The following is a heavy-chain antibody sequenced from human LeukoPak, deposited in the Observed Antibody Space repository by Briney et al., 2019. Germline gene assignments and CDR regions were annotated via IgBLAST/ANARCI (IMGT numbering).Heavy chain of an antibody. D-gene: IGHD5-24*01. CDR2: IIPILGVE. V-gene: IGHV1-69*04. J-gene: IGHJ4*02. CDR3: ARDREMATGGFDY. CDR1: GGTFSSHS. Sequence: SVKVSCKAPGGTFSSHSLNWVRQAPGQGLEWMGRIIPILGVENYAQNSQGRATITADKSTSTFYMELSSLRFEDTALYYCARDREMATGGFDYWGQGTLVTVSS.